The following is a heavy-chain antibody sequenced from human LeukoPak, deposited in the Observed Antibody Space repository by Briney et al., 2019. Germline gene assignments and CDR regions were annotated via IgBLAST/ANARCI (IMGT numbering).Heavy chain of an antibody. CDR2: ISYAGSNK. CDR3: ARDQSKMGSGFYGDDAFGI. Sequence: PGGSLRLSCAASGFTLSSYGMHWVRQAPGKGLEWVAVISYAGSNKYYVDSVKGRFTISRDNSKNTRYLQMNSLRAEDTAVYYCARDQSKMGSGFYGDDAFGIWGQGTMVTVSS. J-gene: IGHJ3*02. D-gene: IGHD6-19*01. CDR1: GFTLSSYG. V-gene: IGHV3-30*03.